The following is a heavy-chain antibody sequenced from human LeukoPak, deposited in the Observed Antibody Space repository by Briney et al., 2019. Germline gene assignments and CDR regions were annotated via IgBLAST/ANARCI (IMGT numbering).Heavy chain of an antibody. V-gene: IGHV4-4*09. CDR2: IYHSGNT. CDR1: GASMSSNY. D-gene: IGHD6-19*01. Sequence: SETLSLTCDVSGASMSSNYWSWIRQPPGKGLEWIGYIYHSGNTNYSPSLESRVTMSVDESKNQFSLRVHFVSAADTAVYYCASTRRAAVAGRFDPWGQGTLVTVSS. CDR3: ASTRRAAVAGRFDP. J-gene: IGHJ5*02.